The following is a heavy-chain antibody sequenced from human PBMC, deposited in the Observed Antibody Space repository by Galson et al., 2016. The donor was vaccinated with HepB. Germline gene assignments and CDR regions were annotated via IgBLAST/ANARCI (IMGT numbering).Heavy chain of an antibody. CDR2: ISYDGSNK. Sequence: SLRLSCAASGFTFSSYGMHWVRQAPGKGLEWVAVISYDGSNKYYADSVKGRFTISRDNPKNTLYLQMNSLRAEDTAVYYCAKDSGYDGGAFEYWGQGTLVTVSS. V-gene: IGHV3-30*18. J-gene: IGHJ4*02. CDR1: GFTFSSYG. CDR3: AKDSGYDGGAFEY. D-gene: IGHD5-12*01.